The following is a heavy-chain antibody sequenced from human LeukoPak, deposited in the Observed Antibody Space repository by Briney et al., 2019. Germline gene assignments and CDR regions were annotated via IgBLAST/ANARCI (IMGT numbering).Heavy chain of an antibody. Sequence: GGSLRLSCSASGFTFSSYAMHWVRQAPGKGLEYVSAISSNGSNTYYPDSVKGRFTISRDNFKTTLYLRMSSLRAEDTAVYYWVKGVQYSGSYYTFDHWGQGTLVTVSS. D-gene: IGHD1-26*01. CDR2: ISSNGSNT. CDR1: GFTFSSYA. CDR3: VKGVQYSGSYYTFDH. V-gene: IGHV3-64D*09. J-gene: IGHJ4*02.